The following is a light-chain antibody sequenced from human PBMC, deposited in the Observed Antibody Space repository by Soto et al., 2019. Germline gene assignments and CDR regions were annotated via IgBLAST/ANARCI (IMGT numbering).Light chain of an antibody. Sequence: QSALAQPPSVSGAPGQRVTISCTGSSXNIGAGYDVHWYQQLPGTAPKLLIYANRNRPAGVPDRFSASKSDTSASLAITGLQAEDEADYYCQSYDSSPTGYVFGTGTKVTVL. CDR1: SXNIGAGYD. CDR3: QSYDSSPTGYV. J-gene: IGLJ1*01. V-gene: IGLV1-40*01. CDR2: ANR.